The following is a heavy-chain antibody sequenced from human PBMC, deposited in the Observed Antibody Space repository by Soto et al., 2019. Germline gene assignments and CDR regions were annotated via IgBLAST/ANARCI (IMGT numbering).Heavy chain of an antibody. CDR1: GFTFSSYA. CDR2: ISGSGGST. V-gene: IGHV3-23*01. J-gene: IGHJ3*02. D-gene: IGHD6-6*01. Sequence: GGSLRLSCAASGFTFSSYAMSWVRQAPGKRLEWVSAISGSGGSTYYADSVKGRFTISRDNSKNTLYLQMNSLRAEDTAVYYCAKDLGSRVAALYDAFDIWGQGTMVTVSS. CDR3: AKDLGSRVAALYDAFDI.